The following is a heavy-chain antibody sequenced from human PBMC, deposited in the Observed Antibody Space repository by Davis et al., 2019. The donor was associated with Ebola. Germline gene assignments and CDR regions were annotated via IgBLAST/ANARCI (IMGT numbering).Heavy chain of an antibody. CDR2: LSGAGYDT. V-gene: IGHV3-23*01. Sequence: PGGSLRLSCAASGFTFDDCAMHWVRQAPGKGLEWVSGLSGAGYDTYYTDSVKGRFTVSRDNSKKTLYLQMNSLRVEDTAVYYCAREGRPTTEGGTEIPKYWGQGTLVTVSS. J-gene: IGHJ4*02. D-gene: IGHD6-13*01. CDR3: AREGRPTTEGGTEIPKY. CDR1: GFTFDDCA.